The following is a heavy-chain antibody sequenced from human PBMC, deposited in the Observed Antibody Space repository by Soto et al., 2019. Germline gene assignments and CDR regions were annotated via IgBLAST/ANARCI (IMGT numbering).Heavy chain of an antibody. CDR3: ARDKVREQLGGNYYYALDV. CDR2: ISPIFRTP. J-gene: IGHJ6*02. CDR1: GDTFDTFA. D-gene: IGHD1-1*01. Sequence: QVQLVQSGAEVVKPGSSVKVSCKASGDTFDTFAISWVRQAPGQGLEWMGGISPIFRTPDYGQKFQGRVTITAEESTSTAYMELSSLRSEDTAVYSCARDKVREQLGGNYYYALDVWGQGTTVTVSS. V-gene: IGHV1-69*12.